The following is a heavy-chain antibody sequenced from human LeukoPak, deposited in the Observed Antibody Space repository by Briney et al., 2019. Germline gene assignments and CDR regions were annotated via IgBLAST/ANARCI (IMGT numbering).Heavy chain of an antibody. Sequence: GGSLRLSCAASGFTVSSNYMSWVRQAPGKGLQWVSIIYSGGSTYYADSVKGRFTISRDNAKNSLYLQMNSLRAEDTAVYYCARRVAVAGIGYYYYYMDVWGKGTTVTISS. V-gene: IGHV3-53*01. CDR3: ARRVAVAGIGYYYYYMDV. CDR1: GFTVSSNY. CDR2: IYSGGST. J-gene: IGHJ6*03. D-gene: IGHD6-19*01.